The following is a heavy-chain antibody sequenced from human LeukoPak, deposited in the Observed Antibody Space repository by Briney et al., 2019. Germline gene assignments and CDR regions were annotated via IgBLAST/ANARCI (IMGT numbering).Heavy chain of an antibody. CDR3: ASPAAAGTGGLNY. CDR2: IKQDGSEK. J-gene: IGHJ4*02. CDR1: GFTFSSYW. D-gene: IGHD6-13*01. V-gene: IGHV3-7*01. Sequence: GGSLRLSCAASGFTFSSYWMSWVRQAPGKGLEWVANIKQDGSEKYYVDSVKGRFTISRDNAKNSLYLQMNSLRAEDTAVYYCASPAAAGTGGLNYWGQGTLVTVSS.